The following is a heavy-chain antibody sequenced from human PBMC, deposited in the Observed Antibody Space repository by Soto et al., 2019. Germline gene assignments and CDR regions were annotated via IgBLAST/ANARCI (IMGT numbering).Heavy chain of an antibody. CDR3: ARPGQQLVRVYFDY. D-gene: IGHD6-13*01. CDR2: INPSGGST. J-gene: IGHJ4*02. Sequence: QVQLVQSGAEVKKPGASVKVSCKASGYTFTSYYMHWVRQAPGQGLEWMGIINPSGGSTSYAQKFKGRDTMARDTSASTDHMARSSLRSKDTAVYYCARPGQQLVRVYFDYWGQGTLVTVSS. V-gene: IGHV1-46*03. CDR1: GYTFTSYY.